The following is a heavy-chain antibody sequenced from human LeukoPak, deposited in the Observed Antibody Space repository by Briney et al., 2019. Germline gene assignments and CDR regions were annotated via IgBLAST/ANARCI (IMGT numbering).Heavy chain of an antibody. D-gene: IGHD6-19*01. CDR3: ARGRETFGSGWYGGYCYGMDV. CDR2: INHSGST. J-gene: IGHJ6*02. CDR1: GGSFSGYY. V-gene: IGHV4-34*01. Sequence: SETLSLTCAVYGGSFSGYYWSWIRQPPGKGLEWIGEINHSGSTNYNPSLKSRVTISVDTSKNQFSLKLSSVTAADTAVYYCARGRETFGSGWYGGYCYGMDVWGQGTTVTVSS.